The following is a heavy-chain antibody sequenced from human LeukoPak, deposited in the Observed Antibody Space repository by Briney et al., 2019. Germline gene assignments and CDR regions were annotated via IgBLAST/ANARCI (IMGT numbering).Heavy chain of an antibody. D-gene: IGHD1-7*01. V-gene: IGHV1-2*06. J-gene: IGHJ4*02. CDR2: INPNSGGT. CDR3: ARDRRSITGTTDFDY. CDR1: GGTFTGYY. Sequence: ASVKVSCKASGGTFTGYYMHWVRQAPGQGLEWMGRINPNSGGTNYAQKFQGRVTMTRDTSISTAYMELSRLRSDDTAVYYCARDRRSITGTTDFDYWGQGTLVTVSS.